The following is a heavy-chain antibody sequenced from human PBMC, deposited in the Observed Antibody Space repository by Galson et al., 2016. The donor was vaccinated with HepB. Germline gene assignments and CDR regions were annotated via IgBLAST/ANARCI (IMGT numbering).Heavy chain of an antibody. CDR2: VYYSGDT. J-gene: IGHJ5*01. D-gene: IGHD3-9*01. CDR1: GGAISSSSYS. V-gene: IGHV4-39*01. CDR3: ARHRALSYFHDS. Sequence: ETLSLTCTVSGGAISSSSYSWDWIRQPPGEGPVWIGSVYYSGDTYSNPSLKRPVSISVDTSTKQFSLKLNSVTAADTAVYYCARHRALSYFHDSWGQGILVSVSS.